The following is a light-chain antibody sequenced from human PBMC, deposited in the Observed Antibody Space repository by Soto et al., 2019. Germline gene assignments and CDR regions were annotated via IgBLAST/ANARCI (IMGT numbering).Light chain of an antibody. CDR1: SSNIGNND. J-gene: IGLJ1*01. CDR2: DNN. CDR3: GTWDSDSYV. V-gene: IGLV1-51*01. Sequence: QSVLTQSPSVSAAPGQKVTISCSGGSSNIGNNDVSWYHQLPGTAPKVLIYDNNKRASGIPDRFSGSKSGTSATLGITGLQTGDEGDYYCGTWDSDSYVFGTGTKATVL.